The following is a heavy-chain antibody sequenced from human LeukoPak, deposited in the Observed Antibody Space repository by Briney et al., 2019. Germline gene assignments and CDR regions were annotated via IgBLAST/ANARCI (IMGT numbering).Heavy chain of an antibody. CDR1: GYSFTSYW. V-gene: IGHV5-51*01. CDR3: ARVEANYYGSGSLFDY. Sequence: GESLKISCKGSGYSFTSYWIGWVRQMPGKGLEWMGIIYPGDSDTRYSPSFQGQVTISADKSISTAYLQWSSLKASDTAMYYCARVEANYYGSGSLFDYWGRGTLVTVSS. J-gene: IGHJ4*02. D-gene: IGHD3-10*01. CDR2: IYPGDSDT.